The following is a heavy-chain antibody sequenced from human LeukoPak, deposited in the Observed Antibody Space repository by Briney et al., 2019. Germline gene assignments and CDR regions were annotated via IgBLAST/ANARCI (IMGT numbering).Heavy chain of an antibody. Sequence: SETLSFTCTVSGGSISSSSYYWGWIRQPPGKGLEWIGSIYYSGSTYYNPSLKSRVTISVDTSKNQFSLKLSSVTAADTAVYYCASPMVRGRSYDYWGQGTLVTVSS. J-gene: IGHJ4*02. CDR3: ASPMVRGRSYDY. V-gene: IGHV4-39*01. D-gene: IGHD3-10*01. CDR2: IYYSGST. CDR1: GGSISSSSYY.